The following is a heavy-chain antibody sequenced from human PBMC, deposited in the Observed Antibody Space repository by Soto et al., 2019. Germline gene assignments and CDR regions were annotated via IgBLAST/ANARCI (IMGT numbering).Heavy chain of an antibody. D-gene: IGHD3-10*01. CDR2: ISFDGSNR. J-gene: IGHJ4*02. V-gene: IGHV3-30-3*01. CDR1: GFTFSSYA. Sequence: QVQLVESGGGVVQPGRSLRLSCAASGFTFSSYAMHWVRQAPGKGLEWVAVISFDGSNRYYADSVKDRFTVSRDNSKNTLYVQMNSLRAEDTALYYCGRDLRFGEVYNLGFDYWGQGNLVTVS. CDR3: GRDLRFGEVYNLGFDY.